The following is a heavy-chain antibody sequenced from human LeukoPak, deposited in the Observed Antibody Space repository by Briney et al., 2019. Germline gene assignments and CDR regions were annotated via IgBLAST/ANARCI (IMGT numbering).Heavy chain of an antibody. V-gene: IGHV3-23*01. J-gene: IGHJ4*02. Sequence: GSLRLSCAASGFTFSSYAMSWVRQAPGKGLEWVSAISGSGGSTYYADSVKGRFTISRDNSKNTLYLQMNSLRAEDTAVYYCAKDYYGSGSYPLFDYWGQGTLVTVSS. CDR1: GFTFSSYA. D-gene: IGHD3-10*01. CDR3: AKDYYGSGSYPLFDY. CDR2: ISGSGGST.